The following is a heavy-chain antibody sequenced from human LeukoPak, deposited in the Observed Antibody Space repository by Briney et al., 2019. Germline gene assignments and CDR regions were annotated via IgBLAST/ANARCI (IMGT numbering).Heavy chain of an antibody. J-gene: IGHJ4*02. CDR1: GFTFSSCE. Sequence: GGSLRLSCAASGFTFSSCEMNWVRQTPGKGLEWVSYITSSGNTIYYANSVKGRFTISRDNAKNSLYLQMNSLRAEDTAVYYCARGSPGYWGQGTLVTVSS. CDR2: ITSSGNTI. V-gene: IGHV3-48*03. CDR3: ARGSPGY.